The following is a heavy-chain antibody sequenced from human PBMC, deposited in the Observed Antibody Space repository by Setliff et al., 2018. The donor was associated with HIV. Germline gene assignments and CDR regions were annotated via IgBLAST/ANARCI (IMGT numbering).Heavy chain of an antibody. D-gene: IGHD6-19*01. CDR2: IYTSGLT. J-gene: IGHJ4*02. CDR1: GGSINSGGYY. Sequence: PSETLSLTCTVSGGSINSGGYYWVWIRQPALKGLEWIGRIYTSGLTNYNPSLKSRVTISVDTSKNQVSLKLSSVTAADTAVYHCARVGGSGSHDYWGQGTLVTVSS. CDR3: ARVGGSGSHDY. V-gene: IGHV4-61*02.